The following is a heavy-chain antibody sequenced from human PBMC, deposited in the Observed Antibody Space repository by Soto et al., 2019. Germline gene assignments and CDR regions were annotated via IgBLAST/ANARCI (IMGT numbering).Heavy chain of an antibody. V-gene: IGHV3-30*05. D-gene: IGHD5-18*01. Sequence: QAQLVESGGGVVQPGRSLRLSCAASGFAFSSYGMHWVRQAPGTGLEWVAVISYDGSLQHYADSVKGRFTISRDNSKNMVLLQISRMRAEGTAVYYCVSSRGYGHASVPYSWGQGTLVSVSS. CDR1: GFAFSSYG. CDR3: VSSRGYGHASVPYS. J-gene: IGHJ4*02. CDR2: ISYDGSLQ.